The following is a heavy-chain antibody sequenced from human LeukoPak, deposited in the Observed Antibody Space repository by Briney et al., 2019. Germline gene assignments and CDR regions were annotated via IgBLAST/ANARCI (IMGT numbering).Heavy chain of an antibody. D-gene: IGHD6-13*01. CDR2: INHSGST. V-gene: IGHV4-34*01. J-gene: IGHJ6*02. CDR1: GGSFSGYY. Sequence: SETLSLTCAVYGGSFSGYYWSWIRQPPGKGLEWIGEINHSGSTNYNPSLKSRVTLSVDTSKNQFSLKLSSVTAADTAVYYCARGFIAAAGPYYYYYYGMDVWGQGTTVTVSS. CDR3: ARGFIAAAGPYYYYYYGMDV.